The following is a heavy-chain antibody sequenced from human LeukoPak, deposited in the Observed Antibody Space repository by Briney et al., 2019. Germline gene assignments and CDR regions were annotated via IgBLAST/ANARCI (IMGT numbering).Heavy chain of an antibody. V-gene: IGHV4-34*01. Sequence: SETLSLTCAVYGGSFSGYYWSWIRQPPGKGLEWIGEINHSGSTNYNPSLKSRVTISVDTSKNQFSLKLSSVTAADTAVYYCASQPSIAARKYYYMDVWGKGTTVTVSS. CDR1: GGSFSGYY. CDR3: ASQPSIAARKYYYMDV. J-gene: IGHJ6*03. CDR2: INHSGST. D-gene: IGHD6-6*01.